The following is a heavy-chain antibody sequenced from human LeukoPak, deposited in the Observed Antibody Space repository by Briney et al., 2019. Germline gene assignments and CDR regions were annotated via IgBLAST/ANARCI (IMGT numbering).Heavy chain of an antibody. CDR2: ISYDGSNK. D-gene: IGHD3-10*01. Sequence: PGRSLRLSCAASGFTFSSYAMHWVRQAPGKGLDWVAVISYDGSNKYYADSVKGRFTISRDNSQNTLYLQMNSLRVEDTAVYYCARVSAPGYFYGMDVWGQGTTVTVS. CDR1: GFTFSSYA. V-gene: IGHV3-30-3*01. CDR3: ARVSAPGYFYGMDV. J-gene: IGHJ6*02.